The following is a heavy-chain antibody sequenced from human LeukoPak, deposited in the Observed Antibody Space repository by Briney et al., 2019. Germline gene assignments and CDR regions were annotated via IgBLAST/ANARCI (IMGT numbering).Heavy chain of an antibody. CDR2: IYYTGSP. J-gene: IGHJ4*02. Sequence: SETLSLTCSVSGDSLSNYYWTWMRQPPGKGLEWVGYIYYTGSPNYNPSLKSRVTISVDTSKNQFSLKLSSVTAADTAVYYCASRDCTSTSCYEGRWGQGTLVTVSS. CDR1: GDSLSNYY. V-gene: IGHV4-59*08. D-gene: IGHD2-2*01. CDR3: ASRDCTSTSCYEGR.